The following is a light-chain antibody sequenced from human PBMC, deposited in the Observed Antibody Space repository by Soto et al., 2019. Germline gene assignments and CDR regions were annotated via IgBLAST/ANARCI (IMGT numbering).Light chain of an antibody. V-gene: IGKV1D-12*01. J-gene: IGKJ4*01. CDR1: QGIRSS. CDR3: QQANSFPPT. CDR2: SAS. Sequence: DIQMTQSPSSVSASVVDRVTITCRASQGIRSSLAWFQQKPGKAPKLLISSASSLHSGVPSRFSGSGSGTDFTLTINSLQPEDFATYYCQQANSFPPTFGGGTKVEIK.